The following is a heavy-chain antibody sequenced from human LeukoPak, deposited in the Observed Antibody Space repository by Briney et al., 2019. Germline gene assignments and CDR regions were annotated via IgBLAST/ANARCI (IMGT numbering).Heavy chain of an antibody. J-gene: IGHJ4*02. CDR2: ISAYNGNT. V-gene: IGHV1-18*01. CDR1: GYTFTSYG. CDR3: ARDRNRSYYKGRDPSRFDY. D-gene: IGHD1-26*01. Sequence: ASVKVSCKASGYTFTSYGISWVRQAPGQGLEWMGWISAYNGNTNYAQKLQGRVTMTTDTSTSTAYMELRSLRSDDTAVYYCARDRNRSYYKGRDPSRFDYWGQGTLVTVSS.